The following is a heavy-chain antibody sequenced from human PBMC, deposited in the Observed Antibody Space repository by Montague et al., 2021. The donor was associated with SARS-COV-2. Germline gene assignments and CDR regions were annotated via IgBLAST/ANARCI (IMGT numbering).Heavy chain of an antibody. V-gene: IGHV4-61*02. CDR1: GGSISSGSYY. J-gene: IGHJ4*02. CDR3: ARDVAVAGRFDY. D-gene: IGHD6-19*01. CDR2: ISISGST. Sequence: TLSLTCTVSGGSISSGSYYWSWIRQPAGKGLEWIGRISISGSTNYNPSLTSRVTISVDTSKNQFSLKLSSVTAADTAVYYCARDVAVAGRFDYWGQGTLVTVSS.